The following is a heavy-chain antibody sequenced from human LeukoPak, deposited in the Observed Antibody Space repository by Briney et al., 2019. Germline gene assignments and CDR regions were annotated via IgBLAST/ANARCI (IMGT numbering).Heavy chain of an antibody. D-gene: IGHD2-15*01. CDR3: ARGSSFDGYCSAGACDAGYYDS. V-gene: IGHV4-59*12. CDR1: GGSIGTSY. Sequence: KTSETLSLTCTVSGGSIGTSYWSWIRQPPGKGLEWIGYVSYSGNTNYNPSLNSRVTVSVDTSKNQFSLKLTSVTAADTAVYFCARGSSFDGYCSAGACDAGYYDSWGQGTPVTVSS. J-gene: IGHJ4*02. CDR2: VSYSGNT.